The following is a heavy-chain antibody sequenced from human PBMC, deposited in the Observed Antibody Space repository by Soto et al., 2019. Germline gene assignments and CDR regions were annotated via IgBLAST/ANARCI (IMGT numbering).Heavy chain of an antibody. D-gene: IGHD3-16*02. CDR2: IYYNGNA. Sequence: QLQLQESGPGLVKPSETLSLTCFVSGGSISSRGDYWVWIRQSPGKGLEWIGNIYYNGNAYYNPSCQSRCNISVDTSKNQFSLTLRSVTDADTAAYYCAKSGGIIVIQDYWGQGTRVNVSS. V-gene: IGHV4-39*01. J-gene: IGHJ4*02. CDR3: AKSGGIIVIQDY. CDR1: GGSISSRGDY.